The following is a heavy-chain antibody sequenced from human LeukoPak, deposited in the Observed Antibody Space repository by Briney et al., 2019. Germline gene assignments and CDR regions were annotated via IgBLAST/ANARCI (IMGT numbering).Heavy chain of an antibody. CDR1: GFTFSSYA. Sequence: GGSLRLSCAASGFTFSSYAMHWVRQAPGKGLEWVAVISYDGSNKYYADSVKGRFTTSRDNSKNTLYLQMNSLRADDTAVYYCARDGMVRGVGFDYWGQGTLVTVSS. CDR2: ISYDGSNK. J-gene: IGHJ4*02. D-gene: IGHD3-10*01. V-gene: IGHV3-30-3*01. CDR3: ARDGMVRGVGFDY.